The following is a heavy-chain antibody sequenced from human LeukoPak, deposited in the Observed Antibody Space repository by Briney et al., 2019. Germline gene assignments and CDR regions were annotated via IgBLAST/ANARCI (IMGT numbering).Heavy chain of an antibody. Sequence: PSETLSLTCTVSGGSISCSSYYWGWIRQPPGKGLEWIGSIYYSGSTYYNPSLKSRVTISVDTSKNQFSLKLSSVTAADTAVYYCARHRFSGYDYYFQHWGQGTLVTVSS. J-gene: IGHJ1*01. CDR1: GGSISCSSYY. V-gene: IGHV4-39*01. CDR2: IYYSGST. CDR3: ARHRFSGYDYYFQH. D-gene: IGHD5-12*01.